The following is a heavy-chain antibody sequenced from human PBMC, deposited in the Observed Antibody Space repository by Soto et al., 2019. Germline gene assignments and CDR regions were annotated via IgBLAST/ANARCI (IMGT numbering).Heavy chain of an antibody. CDR3: AKNQPSTAENDY. V-gene: IGHV3-30*18. J-gene: IGHJ4*02. CDR2: ISYDGSNK. D-gene: IGHD4-17*01. Sequence: GGSLRLSCAASGFTFSSYGMHWVRQAPGKGLEWVAVISYDGSNKYYADSVKGRFTISRDNSKNTLYLQMNSLRAEDTAVYYCAKNQPSTAENDYCGRGT. CDR1: GFTFSSYG.